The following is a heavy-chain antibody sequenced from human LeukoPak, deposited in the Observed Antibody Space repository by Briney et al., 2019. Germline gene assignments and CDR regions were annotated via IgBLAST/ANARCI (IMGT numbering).Heavy chain of an antibody. D-gene: IGHD3-22*01. CDR1: GGSFSGYY. V-gene: IGHV4-34*01. CDR3: ARKKNHYYHSNSQATSTFDY. CDR2: INHSGST. J-gene: IGHJ4*02. Sequence: PSETLSLTCAVYGGSFSGYYWSWIRQPPGKGLEWIGEINHSGSTNYNPSPKSRVTISVDTSKNQFSLKLSSVTAADTAVYYCARKKNHYYHSNSQATSTFDYWGQGTLVTVSS.